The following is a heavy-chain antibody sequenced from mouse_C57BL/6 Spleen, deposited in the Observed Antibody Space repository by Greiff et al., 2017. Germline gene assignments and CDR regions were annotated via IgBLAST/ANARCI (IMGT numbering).Heavy chain of an antibody. CDR1: GYTFTEYT. V-gene: IGHV1-62-2*01. CDR2: FYPGSGSI. Sequence: QVQLQQSGAELVKPGASVKLSCKASGYTFTEYTIHWVKQRSGQGLEWIGWFYPGSGSIKYNEKFKDKATLTADKSSSTVYMELSRLTSEDSAVYFCARHEEGIYYGNQAWFAYWGQGTLVTVSA. D-gene: IGHD2-1*01. J-gene: IGHJ3*01. CDR3: ARHEEGIYYGNQAWFAY.